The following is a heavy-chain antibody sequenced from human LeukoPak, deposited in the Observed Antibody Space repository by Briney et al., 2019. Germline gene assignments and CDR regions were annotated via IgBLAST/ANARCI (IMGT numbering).Heavy chain of an antibody. D-gene: IGHD2-21*02. CDR2: IRNKADIYAT. V-gene: IGHV3-73*01. CDR1: GFSFSLSA. Sequence: GGSLKLSCATSGFSFSLSAMHWVRQASGKGLEWVGRIRNKADIYATAYAASVQGRFTISRDDSKNTAYLQMNSLKTEDTAVYYCIRWNKVTDTVDYWGQGALVTVSS. J-gene: IGHJ4*02. CDR3: IRWNKVTDTVDY.